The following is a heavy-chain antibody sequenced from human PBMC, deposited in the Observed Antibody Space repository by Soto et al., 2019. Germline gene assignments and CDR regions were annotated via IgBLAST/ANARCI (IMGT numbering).Heavy chain of an antibody. D-gene: IGHD3-22*01. V-gene: IGHV3-30-3*01. CDR1: GFTFSNYA. CDR3: ARDRVYYYDNSGYYNFDY. J-gene: IGHJ4*02. CDR2: VSYDGGKQ. Sequence: VQLVESGGGVVQPGRSLRVSCAASGFTFSNYAMHWVRQAPGKGLEWVAVVSYDGGKQFYADSVEGRFTISRDSSKSTLYLHMDNLRDEDTAVYYCARDRVYYYDNSGYYNFDYWGQGTLVTVSS.